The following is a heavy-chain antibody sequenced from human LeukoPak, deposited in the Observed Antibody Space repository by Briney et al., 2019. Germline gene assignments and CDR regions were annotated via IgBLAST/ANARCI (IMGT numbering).Heavy chain of an antibody. Sequence: RPGGSLRLSCAASGFTFSNYWMHWVRQAPGKGLVWVSRINTDGSSTNYADSLKGRFTISRDNAKNTLYLQMNSLRAEDTAVYYCARDVEMATIIDAFDIWGQGTMVTVSS. CDR3: ARDVEMATIIDAFDI. CDR2: INTDGSST. J-gene: IGHJ3*02. V-gene: IGHV3-74*01. D-gene: IGHD5-24*01. CDR1: GFTFSNYW.